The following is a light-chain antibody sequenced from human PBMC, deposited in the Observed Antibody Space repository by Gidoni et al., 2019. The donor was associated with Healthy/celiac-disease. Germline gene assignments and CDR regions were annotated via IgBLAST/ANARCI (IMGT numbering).Light chain of an antibody. V-gene: IGLV1-44*01. CDR3: AACDYSLNGPV. CDR1: SSHIGSNT. J-gene: IGLJ2*01. CDR2: SNN. Sequence: QSVLTQPPSASGTTGQRVTISCSGSSSHIGSNTVNWYQQLQGTAPHLLIYSNNQRPSGFPDRVPGSQSVTSASLAISGLQSEDEAAYYCAACDYSLNGPVFGGGTKLTVL.